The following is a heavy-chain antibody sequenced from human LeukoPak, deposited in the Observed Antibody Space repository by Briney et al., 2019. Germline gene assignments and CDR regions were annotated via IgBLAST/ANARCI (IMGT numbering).Heavy chain of an antibody. CDR3: AKVKDTPYSTLQD. CDR1: GFSSSSYG. CDR2: ISFDGSIK. D-gene: IGHD6-13*01. V-gene: IGHV3-30*18. Sequence: GGSLRLSCAASGFSSSSYGMHWVRQAPGKGLEWVAVISFDGSIKYYTDSVKGRFTISRDTSKNTLFLQMNSLRGEDTAVYYCAKVKDTPYSTLQDWGQGTLVTVSS. J-gene: IGHJ4*02.